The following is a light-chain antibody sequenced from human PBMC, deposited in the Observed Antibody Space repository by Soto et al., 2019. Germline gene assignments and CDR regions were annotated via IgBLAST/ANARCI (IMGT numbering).Light chain of an antibody. CDR2: DPS. J-gene: IGKJ4*01. Sequence: DIQMTQSPSSLSASVGDRVTITCQASQDISNYLHWYQQKPGKAPKLLIYDPSNLETGVPSRFSGSGCGTDFTFTISSLQPEDIATYYCQQYDNPNLTVTFGGGTKVEIK. V-gene: IGKV1-33*01. CDR3: QQYDNPNLTVT. CDR1: QDISNY.